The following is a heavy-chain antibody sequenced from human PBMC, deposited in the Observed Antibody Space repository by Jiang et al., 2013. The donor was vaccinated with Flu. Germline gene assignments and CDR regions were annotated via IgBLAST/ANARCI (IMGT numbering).Heavy chain of an antibody. CDR2: IRSKAYGGTT. Sequence: QLVESGGGLVQPGRSLRLSCTASGFTFGDYAMSWFRQAPGKGLEWVGFIRSKAYGGTTEYAASVKGRFTISRDDSKSIAYLQMNSLKTEDTAVYYCTRGVYYDSSGYPPGDYWGQGTLVTVSS. J-gene: IGHJ4*02. D-gene: IGHD3-22*01. CDR3: TRGVYYDSSGYPPGDY. CDR1: GFTFGDYA. V-gene: IGHV3-49*03.